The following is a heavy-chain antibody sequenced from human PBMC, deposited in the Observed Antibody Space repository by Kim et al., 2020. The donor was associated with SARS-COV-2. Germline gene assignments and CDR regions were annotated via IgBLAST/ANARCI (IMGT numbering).Heavy chain of an antibody. J-gene: IGHJ4*02. CDR3: ARHRKGNFDY. V-gene: IGHV4-59*08. CDR2: IYYSGST. CDR1: GGSISSYY. Sequence: SETLSLTCPVSGGSISSYYWSWIRQPPGKGLEWIGYIYYSGSTNYNPSLKSRVTISVDTSKNQFSLKLSSVTAADTAVYYCARHRKGNFDYWGQGTPVTVSS. D-gene: IGHD3-10*01.